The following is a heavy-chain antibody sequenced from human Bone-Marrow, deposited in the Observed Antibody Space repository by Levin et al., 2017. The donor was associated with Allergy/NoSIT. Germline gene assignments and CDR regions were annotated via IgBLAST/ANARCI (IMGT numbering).Heavy chain of an antibody. CDR2: IKEDGSEK. D-gene: IGHD5-24*01. CDR1: GFTFSNSW. V-gene: IGHV3-7*01. CDR3: ARDQFRRATIGARWFDP. Sequence: GGSLRLSCAASGFTFSNSWMSWVRQTPGKGLEWVANIKEDGSEKYYVDSVKGRFTISRDNAKNSLYVQMNSLRAEDTAVYYCARDQFRRATIGARWFDPWGQGHLVIVSS. J-gene: IGHJ5*02.